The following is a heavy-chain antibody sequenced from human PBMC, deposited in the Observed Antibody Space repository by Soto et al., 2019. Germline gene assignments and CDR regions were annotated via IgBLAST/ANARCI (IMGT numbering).Heavy chain of an antibody. Sequence: EVQLVESGGGLVQPGGSLTLSCAASGFTFSSYSMNWVRQAPGKGLEWVSYISSSSSTIYYADSVKGRFTISRDNAKNSLYLQMNSLKDEDTAVYYCARDRSSVARLYSSSSYWYFDLWGRGTLVTVSS. CDR3: ARDRSSVARLYSSSSYWYFDL. CDR2: ISSSSSTI. V-gene: IGHV3-48*02. D-gene: IGHD6-6*01. J-gene: IGHJ2*01. CDR1: GFTFSSYS.